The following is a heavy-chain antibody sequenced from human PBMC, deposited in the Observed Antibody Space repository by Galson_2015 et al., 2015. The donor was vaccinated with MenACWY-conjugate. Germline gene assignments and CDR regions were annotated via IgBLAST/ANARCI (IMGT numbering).Heavy chain of an antibody. CDR2: IRNDGGVK. J-gene: IGHJ4*02. D-gene: IGHD2-2*02. CDR1: GFTFRNYA. V-gene: IGHV3-30*02. CDR3: AKDGGIYPPPADY. Sequence: SLRLSCAASGFTFRNYAIHWVRQAPGKGLEWVAFIRNDGGVKYYVDSVKGRFTISRDNSKNTLYLQMNSLSPEDTAIYYCAKDGGIYPPPADYWGQGTLVTVSS.